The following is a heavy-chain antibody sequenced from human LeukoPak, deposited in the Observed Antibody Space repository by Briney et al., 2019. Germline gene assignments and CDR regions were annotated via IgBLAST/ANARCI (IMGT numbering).Heavy chain of an antibody. D-gene: IGHD2-21*01. CDR3: ARDGGDYFDY. CDR2: ISSSGSTI. CDR1: GCTFSSYE. V-gene: IGHV3-48*03. Sequence: GGSLRLSCAASGCTFSSYEMNWVRQAPGKGLEWVSYISSSGSTIYYADSVKGRFTISRDNAKNSLYLQMNSLRAEDTAVYYCARDGGDYFDYWGQGTLVTVSS. J-gene: IGHJ4*02.